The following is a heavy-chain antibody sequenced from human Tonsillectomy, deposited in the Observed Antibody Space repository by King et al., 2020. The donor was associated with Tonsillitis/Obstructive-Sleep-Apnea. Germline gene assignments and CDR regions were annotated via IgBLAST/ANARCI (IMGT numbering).Heavy chain of an antibody. Sequence: VQLVESGGGVVQPGRSLRLSCAASGFTFSSYGMHWVRQAPGKGLEWVAVIWYDGSNKYYADSVKGRFTISRDYSKNTLYLQMNTLRAEDTAVYYCARVGYYESSGYFDYWGQGTLVTVSS. CDR1: GFTFSSYG. D-gene: IGHD3-22*01. V-gene: IGHV3-33*01. CDR3: ARVGYYESSGYFDY. CDR2: IWYDGSNK. J-gene: IGHJ4*02.